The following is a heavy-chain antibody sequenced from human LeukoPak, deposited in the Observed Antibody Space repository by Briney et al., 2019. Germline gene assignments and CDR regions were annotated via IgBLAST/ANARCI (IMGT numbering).Heavy chain of an antibody. V-gene: IGHV3-30*18. CDR3: AKDRYSGTYLQTGPCAH. CDR1: GFTFSSYG. D-gene: IGHD1-26*01. CDR2: TAYDGSNK. Sequence: GGSLRLSCAASGFTFSSYGMHWVRQAPGKGLEWVAVTAYDGSNKNYADSVKGRFTISRDNSKNTLYLQMNSLRAEDTAAYYCAKDRYSGTYLQTGPCAHWGQGTLVTVSS. J-gene: IGHJ4*02.